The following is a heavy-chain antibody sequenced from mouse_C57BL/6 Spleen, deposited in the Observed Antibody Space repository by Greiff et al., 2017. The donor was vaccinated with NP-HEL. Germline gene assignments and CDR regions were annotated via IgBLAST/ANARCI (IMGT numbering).Heavy chain of an antibody. CDR1: GYSFTGYY. D-gene: IGHD1-1*02. V-gene: IGHV1-42*01. Sequence: DVKLQESGPELVKPGASVKISCKASGYSFTGYYMNWVKQSPEKSLEWIGEINPSTCGTTYNQKFKAKATLTVDKSSSTAYMQLKSLTSEDSAVYYCARFYGRPRYFDVWGTGTTVTVSS. CDR2: INPSTCGT. CDR3: ARFYGRPRYFDV. J-gene: IGHJ1*03.